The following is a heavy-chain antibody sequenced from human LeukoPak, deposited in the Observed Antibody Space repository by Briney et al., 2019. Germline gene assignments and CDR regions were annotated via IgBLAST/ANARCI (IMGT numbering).Heavy chain of an antibody. CDR3: AREGSSKNYYYYGMDV. V-gene: IGHV4-59*01. CDR2: IYYSGST. D-gene: IGHD6-13*01. Sequence: SETLSLTCTVSGGSISSYYWSWIRQPPGKGPEWIGYIYYSGSTNYNPSLKSRVTISVDTSKNQFSLKLSSVTAADTAVYYCAREGSSKNYYYYGMDVWGQGTTVTVSS. CDR1: GGSISSYY. J-gene: IGHJ6*02.